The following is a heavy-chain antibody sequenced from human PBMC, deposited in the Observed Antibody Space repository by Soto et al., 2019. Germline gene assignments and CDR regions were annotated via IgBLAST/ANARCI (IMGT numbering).Heavy chain of an antibody. CDR1: GFTFNKYA. CDR2: ISGSGAST. Sequence: GGSLRLSCVSSGFTFNKYALAWVRQAPGKGLEWVSAISGSGASTYDADSVKGRFTISRDNSNNTLYLQMNSLSAEDTDVYYCAKTNGVIIVITSFDHWGQGTPVTVSS. D-gene: IGHD3-16*01. V-gene: IGHV3-23*01. J-gene: IGHJ4*02. CDR3: AKTNGVIIVITSFDH.